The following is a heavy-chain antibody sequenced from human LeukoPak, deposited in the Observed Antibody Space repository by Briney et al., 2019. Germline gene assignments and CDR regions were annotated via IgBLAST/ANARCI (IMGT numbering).Heavy chain of an antibody. CDR3: AKTDQYQLLSSFDY. V-gene: IGHV3-23*01. D-gene: IGHD2-2*01. Sequence: GGSLRLSCAASGFTFSSYAMSWVRQAPGKGLEWVSAISGSGGSTYYADSVKGRLTISRDNSKNTLYLQMNSLRAEDTAVYYRAKTDQYQLLSSFDYWGQGTLDTVSS. CDR2: ISGSGGST. J-gene: IGHJ4*02. CDR1: GFTFSSYA.